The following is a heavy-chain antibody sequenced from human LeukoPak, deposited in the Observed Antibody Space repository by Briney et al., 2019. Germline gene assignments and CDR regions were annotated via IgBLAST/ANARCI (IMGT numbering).Heavy chain of an antibody. J-gene: IGHJ6*03. D-gene: IGHD1-26*01. V-gene: IGHV7-4-1*02. Sequence: ASVKVSCKASGYTFTSYAMNWVRQAPGQGLEWMGWINTNTGNPTYAQGFTGRFVFSLDTSVSTAYLQISSLKAEDTAVYYCAREGDGIVYYYYYYMDVWGKGTTVTVSS. CDR2: INTNTGNP. CDR1: GYTFTSYA. CDR3: AREGDGIVYYYYYYMDV.